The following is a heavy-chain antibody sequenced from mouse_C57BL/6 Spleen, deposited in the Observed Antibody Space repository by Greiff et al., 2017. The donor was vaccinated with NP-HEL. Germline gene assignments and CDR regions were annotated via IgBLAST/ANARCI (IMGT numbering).Heavy chain of an antibody. CDR3: ARNGYSFDV. Sequence: QVQMQHSLPLIFHPSQSLSITCTVSGFSLTSYGVHWVRQSPGKGLEWLGVIWSGGSTDYNAAFISRLSISKDNSKSQVFFKMNSLQADDTAIYYCARNGYSFDVWGTGTTVTVSS. J-gene: IGHJ1*03. CDR2: IWSGGST. V-gene: IGHV2-2*01. D-gene: IGHD2-3*01. CDR1: GFSLTSYG.